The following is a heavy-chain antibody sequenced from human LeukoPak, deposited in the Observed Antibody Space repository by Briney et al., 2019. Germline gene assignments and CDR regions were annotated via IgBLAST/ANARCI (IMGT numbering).Heavy chain of an antibody. CDR1: GFTFSSYA. CDR2: ISYDGSKK. D-gene: IGHD6-13*01. V-gene: IGHV3-30-3*01. J-gene: IGHJ4*02. CDR3: AKDRETTASGTFDY. Sequence: QPGRSLRLSCAASGFTFSSYAMHWVRQAPGKGLEWVAVISYDGSKKYYADSVKGRFTISRDNSNNTLYLQMNSLRAEDTAVYYCAKDRETTASGTFDYWGQGTLVTVSS.